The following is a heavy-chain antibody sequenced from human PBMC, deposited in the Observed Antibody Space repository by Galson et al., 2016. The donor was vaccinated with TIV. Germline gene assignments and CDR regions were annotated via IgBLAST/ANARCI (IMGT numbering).Heavy chain of an antibody. Sequence: PALVKPPQTLTLTCTFSGFSLSTTGVGVAWIRQPPGKALEWLALIFWDDDKRYSPSLKSRLPITKDTSKNQVVLTMANMDPVDTATYFCAHRRRSYPLMEFDYWGQGTLVTVSS. D-gene: IGHD1-26*01. V-gene: IGHV2-5*02. CDR3: AHRRRSYPLMEFDY. CDR2: IFWDDDK. CDR1: GFSLSTTGVG. J-gene: IGHJ4*02.